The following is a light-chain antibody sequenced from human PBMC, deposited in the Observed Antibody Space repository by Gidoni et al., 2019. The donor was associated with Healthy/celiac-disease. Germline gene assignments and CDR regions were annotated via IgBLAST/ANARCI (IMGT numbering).Light chain of an antibody. V-gene: IGKV1-39*01. Sequence: DIQMTQSPSSLSASVGDRVTITCRASQRISSYLNWYQQKPGKAPKLLIYAASSLQSGVPSRVSGSGSGTDFTLTISSLQPEDFATYYCQQSYSTSWTFGQGTKVEIK. CDR3: QQSYSTSWT. CDR1: QRISSY. J-gene: IGKJ1*01. CDR2: AAS.